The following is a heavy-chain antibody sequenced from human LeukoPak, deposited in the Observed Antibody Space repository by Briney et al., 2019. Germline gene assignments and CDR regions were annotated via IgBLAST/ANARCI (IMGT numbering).Heavy chain of an antibody. CDR2: IRYDGSNK. Sequence: PGGSLRLSCAASGFTFSSYGMHWVRQAPGKGLEWVAFIRYDGSNKYYADSVKRRFTISRDNSKNTLYLQMNSLRAEETAVYYCAKGGRVGGGITMIRGVRNFYYCMDVWGKGTTVIISS. D-gene: IGHD3-10*01. CDR1: GFTFSSYG. J-gene: IGHJ6*03. V-gene: IGHV3-30*02. CDR3: AKGGRVGGGITMIRGVRNFYYCMDV.